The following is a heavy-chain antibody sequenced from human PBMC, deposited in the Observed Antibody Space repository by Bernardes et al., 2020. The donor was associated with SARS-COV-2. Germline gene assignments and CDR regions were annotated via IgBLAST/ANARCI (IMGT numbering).Heavy chain of an antibody. D-gene: IGHD6-6*01. Sequence: ASVKVSCKASGYTFTSYGISWVRQAPGQGLEWMGWISAYNGNTNYAQKLQGRVTMTTDTSTSTAYMELRSLRSDDTAVYYCARDHSSWSSSRGSYYGMDVWGQGTTVTVSS. CDR1: GYTFTSYG. CDR3: ARDHSSWSSSRGSYYGMDV. V-gene: IGHV1-18*04. J-gene: IGHJ6*02. CDR2: ISAYNGNT.